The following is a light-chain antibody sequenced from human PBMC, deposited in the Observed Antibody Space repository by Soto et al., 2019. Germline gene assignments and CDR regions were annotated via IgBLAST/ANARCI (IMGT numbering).Light chain of an antibody. J-gene: IGKJ1*01. Sequence: EIVLTQSPGTLSLSPGERATLSCRASQSVRSNYLAWYQQKPGQAPRLLIYGASSRATGIPDRFSGSGSGTGFTLTISRLEPEDVAVYYCQQYGSSRTFGQGTKVEIK. CDR2: GAS. CDR3: QQYGSSRT. V-gene: IGKV3-20*01. CDR1: QSVRSNY.